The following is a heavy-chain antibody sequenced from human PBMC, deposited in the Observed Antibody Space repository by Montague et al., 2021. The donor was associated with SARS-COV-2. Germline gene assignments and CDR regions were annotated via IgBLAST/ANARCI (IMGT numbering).Heavy chain of an antibody. D-gene: IGHD3-10*01. Sequence: SLRLSCAASGFTFNSYVMNWVRQAPGKGLEWVSYISSSGSTIYYADSVKGRFTISRDNAKNSLYLQMNSLRAEDTAVYYCARDQLKAQCPYYYYYMDVWGKGTTVTVPS. CDR3: ARDQLKAQCPYYYYYMDV. CDR1: GFTFNSYV. V-gene: IGHV3-48*03. J-gene: IGHJ6*03. CDR2: ISSSGSTI.